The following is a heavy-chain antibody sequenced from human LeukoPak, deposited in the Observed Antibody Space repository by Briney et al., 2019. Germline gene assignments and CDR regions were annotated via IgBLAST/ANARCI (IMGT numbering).Heavy chain of an antibody. CDR2: ISGSGGST. CDR1: GFTFNNYA. D-gene: IGHD4-17*01. J-gene: IGHJ4*02. Sequence: GGSLRLSCAASGFTFNNYAMSWVRQAPGKGLEWVSGISGSGGSTYHADSVKGRFTISRDNAKNSLYLQMNSLRAEDTAEYYCARDGAVTNGRYFDYWGQGTLVTVSS. V-gene: IGHV3-23*01. CDR3: ARDGAVTNGRYFDY.